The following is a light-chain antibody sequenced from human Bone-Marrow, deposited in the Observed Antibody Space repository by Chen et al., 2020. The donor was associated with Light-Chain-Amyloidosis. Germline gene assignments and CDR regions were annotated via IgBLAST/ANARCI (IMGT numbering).Light chain of an antibody. V-gene: IGLV3-21*02. CDR1: NIGSTS. J-gene: IGLJ3*02. Sequence: SYVLTQPSSVSVAPGQTATIACGGNNIGSTSVHWYQQTPGQAPLLVVYDDSDRPSGIPERLSGSNSGNTAPLTISRVEAGDEADYYCQVWDSSSDRPVFGGGPKLTVL. CDR3: QVWDSSSDRPV. CDR2: DDS.